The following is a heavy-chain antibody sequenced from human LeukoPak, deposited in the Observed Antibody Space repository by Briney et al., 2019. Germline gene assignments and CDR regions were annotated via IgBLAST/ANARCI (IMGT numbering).Heavy chain of an antibody. CDR2: IYYSGST. CDR3: ARQVNAFDI. V-gene: IGHV4-59*08. CDR1: GGFISSFY. D-gene: IGHD3-22*01. J-gene: IGHJ3*02. Sequence: SETLSLTCTVSGGFISSFYWSWIRQPPGKGLEWIGYIYYSGSTNYNPSLKSRVTMSLDTSKNQFSLQLSSVTAADTAVYYCARQVNAFDIWGQRTMVTVSS.